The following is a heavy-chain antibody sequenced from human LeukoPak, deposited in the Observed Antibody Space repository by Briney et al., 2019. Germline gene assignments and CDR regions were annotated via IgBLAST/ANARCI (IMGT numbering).Heavy chain of an antibody. J-gene: IGHJ1*01. CDR2: ISSSGSTI. Sequence: GGSLRLSCAASGFTFSSYEMNWVRQAPGKGLEWVSYISSSGSTIYYADSVKGRFTISRDNAKNSLYLQMNSLRAEDTAVYYCAREYDYGGNRPGCFQHWGQGTLVIVSS. CDR1: GFTFSSYE. CDR3: AREYDYGGNRPGCFQH. D-gene: IGHD4-23*01. V-gene: IGHV3-48*03.